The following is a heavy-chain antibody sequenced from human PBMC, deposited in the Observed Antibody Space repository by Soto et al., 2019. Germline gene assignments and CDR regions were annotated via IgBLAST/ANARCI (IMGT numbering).Heavy chain of an antibody. CDR1: GYAFTSYD. CDR3: ARTRLFCLGGGISCYLPCQYVDV. Sequence: QVQLVQSGAEVKKPGASMRVSCKASGYAFTSYDLNWVRQATGQGLEWMGWMNPNTGNTGYAQRFQGRVTMTRDTSTNTTYMELTSLGFEDTAIYYCARTRLFCLGGGISCYLPCQYVDVWGTGNTVTVPS. CDR2: MNPNTGNT. J-gene: IGHJ6*04. D-gene: IGHD2-21*01. V-gene: IGHV1-8*01.